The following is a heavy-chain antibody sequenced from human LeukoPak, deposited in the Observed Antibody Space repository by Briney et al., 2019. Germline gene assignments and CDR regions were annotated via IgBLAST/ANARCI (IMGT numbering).Heavy chain of an antibody. D-gene: IGHD5-18*01. CDR2: INPNSGGT. V-gene: IGHV1-2*02. J-gene: IGHJ4*02. CDR1: GFTFTSYD. CDR3: AIIVDTAMDR. Sequence: ASVKVSCKASGFTFTSYDINWVRQATGQGLEWMGWINPNSGGTNYAQKFQGRVTMTRDTSISTAYMELSRLRSDDTAVYYCAIIVDTAMDRWGQGTLVTVSS.